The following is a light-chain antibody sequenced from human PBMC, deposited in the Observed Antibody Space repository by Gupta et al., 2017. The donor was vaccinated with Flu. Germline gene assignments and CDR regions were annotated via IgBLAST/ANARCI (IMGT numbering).Light chain of an antibody. Sequence: DVVMTQSPLSLPVTLGQPASISCRSSQSLVYSDGNIYLNWFQQRPGQSPRRLIYKVSNREFGVPDRFSGSGSGTDFTLKISRVEAEDVGVYYCMQGAYWPLTFGGGTKVEIK. CDR2: KVS. CDR1: QSLVYSDGNIY. V-gene: IGKV2-30*01. J-gene: IGKJ4*01. CDR3: MQGAYWPLT.